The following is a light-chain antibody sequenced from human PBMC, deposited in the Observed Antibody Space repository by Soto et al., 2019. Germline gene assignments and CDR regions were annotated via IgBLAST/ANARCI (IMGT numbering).Light chain of an antibody. CDR2: WAS. CDR3: QQYYSTPS. CDR1: QRVLYRSNNKNY. J-gene: IGKJ5*01. V-gene: IGKV4-1*01. Sequence: DSVMTQSPDSLAVSLGERATINCKSSQRVLYRSNNKNYLAWYQQKPGQPPKLLIYWASTRESGVPDRFSGSGSGTDFTLTISSLQAEDVAVYYCQQYYSTPSFGQGTRLEIK.